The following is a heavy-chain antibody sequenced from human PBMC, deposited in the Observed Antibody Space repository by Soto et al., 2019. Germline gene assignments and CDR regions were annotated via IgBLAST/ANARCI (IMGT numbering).Heavy chain of an antibody. Sequence: SPTRTDTGSTSGGEGANITVAGNWIRQSPSRGLEWLGRTYYRSRRYNDYAVSVRSRITVNADTSKNQFSLHLNSVTPEDTAVYYCAGTSSLQWYYMDVWDKGTTVTVSS. CDR2: TYYRSRRYN. CDR1: GGEGANITVA. D-gene: IGHD1-7*01. CDR3: AGTSSLQWYYMDV. V-gene: IGHV6-1*01. J-gene: IGHJ6*03.